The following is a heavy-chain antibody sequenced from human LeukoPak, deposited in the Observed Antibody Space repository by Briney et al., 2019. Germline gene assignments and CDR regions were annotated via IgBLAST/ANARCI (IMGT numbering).Heavy chain of an antibody. CDR1: GGSISSYY. Sequence: PSETLSLTCTVSGGSISSYYWGWIRQPPGKGLEWIGSIYYSGSTYYNPSLKSRVTISVDTSKNQFSLKLSSVTAADTAVYYCALIGYCSGGSCYGADYWGQGTLVTVSS. CDR2: IYYSGST. J-gene: IGHJ4*02. CDR3: ALIGYCSGGSCYGADY. D-gene: IGHD2-15*01. V-gene: IGHV4-39*01.